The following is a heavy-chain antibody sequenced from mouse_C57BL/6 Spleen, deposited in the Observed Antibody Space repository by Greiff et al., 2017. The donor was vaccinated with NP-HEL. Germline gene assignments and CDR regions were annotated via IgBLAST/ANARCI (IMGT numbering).Heavy chain of an antibody. J-gene: IGHJ2*01. V-gene: IGHV1-82*01. Sequence: VQLQQSGPELVKPGASVKISCKASGYAFSSSWMNWVKQRPGKGLEWIGRIYPGDGDTNYNGKFKGKATLTADKSSSTAYMQLSSLTSEDSAVYFCARRDYYGSSGYWGQGTTLTVSS. CDR2: IYPGDGDT. CDR3: ARRDYYGSSGY. CDR1: GYAFSSSW. D-gene: IGHD1-1*01.